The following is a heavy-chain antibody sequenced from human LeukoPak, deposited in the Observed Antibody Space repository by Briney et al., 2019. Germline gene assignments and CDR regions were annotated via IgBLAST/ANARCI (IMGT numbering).Heavy chain of an antibody. CDR3: AKDPSDLGASGSYNYCDY. Sequence: GGSLRLSCAASGFTFSSYAMSWVRQAPGKGLEWVSTINDNGVNTYYAHSVKGRFTISRDNSKNTLYLQLNSLRAGDTAFYYCAKDPSDLGASGSYNYCDYWGQGTLVTVSS. CDR2: INDNGVNT. J-gene: IGHJ4*02. V-gene: IGHV3-23*01. D-gene: IGHD3-10*01. CDR1: GFTFSSYA.